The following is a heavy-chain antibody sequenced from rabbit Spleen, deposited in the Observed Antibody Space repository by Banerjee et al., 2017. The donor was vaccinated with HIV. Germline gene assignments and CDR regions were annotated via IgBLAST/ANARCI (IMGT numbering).Heavy chain of an antibody. V-gene: IGHV1S45*01. CDR3: AKSGSGAYRINL. D-gene: IGHD1-1*01. J-gene: IGHJ4*01. Sequence: LEESGGGLVKPGGTLTLTCTVSGFSFSSNWICWVRQAPGKGLEWIACIYTGSTGSTYYASWAKGRFTISKASSTTVTLQLTSLTAADTAIYFCAKSGSGAYRINLWGQGTLVTVS. CDR1: GFSFSSNW. CDR2: IYTGSTGST.